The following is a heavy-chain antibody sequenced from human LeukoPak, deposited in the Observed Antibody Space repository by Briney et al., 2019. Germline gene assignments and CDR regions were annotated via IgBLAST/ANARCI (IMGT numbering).Heavy chain of an antibody. CDR3: ARDSIWFGDE. J-gene: IGHJ4*02. CDR1: GFTFSSYG. V-gene: IGHV3-30*03. CDR2: ISYDGSNK. D-gene: IGHD3-10*01. Sequence: GGSLRLPCAASGFTFSSYGMHWVRQAPGKGLEWVAVISYDGSNKYYADSVKGRFTISRDNSKNTVYLQMNSLRADDTAVYYCARDSIWFGDERGQGTLVTVSS.